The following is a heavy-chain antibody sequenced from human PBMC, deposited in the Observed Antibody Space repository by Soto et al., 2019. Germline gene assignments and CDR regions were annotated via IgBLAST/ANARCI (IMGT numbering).Heavy chain of an antibody. CDR2: IIPMFGTT. J-gene: IGHJ6*02. D-gene: IGHD1-1*01. V-gene: IGHV1-69*01. Sequence: QVQLVQSGAEVKKPGSSVKVSCKASGGTFRNYAFNWVRQAPGQGLEWMGGIIPMFGTTNTAQRFQVRVNITADEFTSPAYGELTSLTSEDTAVYYCAKAAGTTPHDHYACLVDVWGQGTTVTVSS. CDR3: AKAAGTTPHDHYACLVDV. CDR1: GGTFRNYA.